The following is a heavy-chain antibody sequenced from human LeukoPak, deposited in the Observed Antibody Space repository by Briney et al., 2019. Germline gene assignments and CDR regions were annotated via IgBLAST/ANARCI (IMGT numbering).Heavy chain of an antibody. CDR1: GYSFTSYW. Sequence: GESLKISCKGSGYSFTSYWISWVRQVPGKGLEWMGRIDPSDSYTNYSPSFQGHVTISADKSISTAYLQWSSLKASDTAMYYCAIKYYYYYGTDVWGQGTTVTVSS. CDR3: AIKYYYYYGTDV. CDR2: IDPSDSYT. J-gene: IGHJ6*02. V-gene: IGHV5-10-1*01.